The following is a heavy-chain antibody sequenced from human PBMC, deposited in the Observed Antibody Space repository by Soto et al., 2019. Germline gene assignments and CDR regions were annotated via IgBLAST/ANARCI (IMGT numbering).Heavy chain of an antibody. V-gene: IGHV3-7*03. CDR2: IKQDGSEK. D-gene: IGHD1-26*01. Sequence: GGSLRLSCAASGFTFSIYWMSWVRQAPGKGLEWVANIKQDGSEKYYVDSVKGRFTISRDNAKNSLYLQMNSLRAEDTALYYCAKDRGGSYSGTYYYYYYGMDVWGQGTTVTVSS. CDR3: AKDRGGSYSGTYYYYYYGMDV. J-gene: IGHJ6*02. CDR1: GFTFSIYW.